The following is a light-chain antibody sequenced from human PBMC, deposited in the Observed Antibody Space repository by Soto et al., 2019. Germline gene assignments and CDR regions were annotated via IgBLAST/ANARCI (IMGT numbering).Light chain of an antibody. Sequence: QSVLAQPASVSGSPGQSITISCTGTSSNVGSYKLVSWYQQHPGKAPKLMIFEVNKRPSGVSNRFSGSKSGNTASLTISGLKVEDEADYYCQSYDRSLRGYVFGTGTKVTVL. CDR2: EVN. CDR3: QSYDRSLRGYV. J-gene: IGLJ1*01. V-gene: IGLV2-23*02. CDR1: SSNVGSYKL.